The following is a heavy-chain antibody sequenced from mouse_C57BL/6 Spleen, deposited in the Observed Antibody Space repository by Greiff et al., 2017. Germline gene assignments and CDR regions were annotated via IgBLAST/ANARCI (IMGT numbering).Heavy chain of an antibody. Sequence: EVKLVESGGGLVKPGGSLKLSCAASGFTFSDYGMHWVRQAPEKGLEWVAYISSGSSTIYYADTVKGRFTISRDNAKNTLFLQMTSLRSEDTAMYYCASGDYDYFDYWGQGTTLTVSS. CDR2: ISSGSSTI. D-gene: IGHD2-4*01. V-gene: IGHV5-17*01. CDR3: ASGDYDYFDY. J-gene: IGHJ2*01. CDR1: GFTFSDYG.